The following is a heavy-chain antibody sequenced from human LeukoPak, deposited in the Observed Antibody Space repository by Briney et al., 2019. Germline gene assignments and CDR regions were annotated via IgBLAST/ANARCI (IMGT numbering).Heavy chain of an antibody. Sequence: PGGSLRLSCAASGFTFSSYPIQWVRQAPGKGLECVALISFDGSNTYYADSVKGRFTISRDNSKNTLYLQMNSLRGEDTAVYYCAKDSLRERIVGSTTRGVNDYWGQGTLVTVSS. V-gene: IGHV3-30*04. CDR1: GFTFSSYP. CDR3: AKDSLRERIVGSTTRGVNDY. J-gene: IGHJ4*02. D-gene: IGHD1-26*01. CDR2: ISFDGSNT.